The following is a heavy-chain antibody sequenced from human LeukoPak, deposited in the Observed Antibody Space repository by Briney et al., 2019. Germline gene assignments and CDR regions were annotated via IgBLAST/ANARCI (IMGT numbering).Heavy chain of an antibody. D-gene: IGHD6-13*01. CDR1: GGSISSYY. CDR2: IYYSGST. CDR3: ARGPGYSSSWYLPYYYYMDV. J-gene: IGHJ6*03. V-gene: IGHV4-59*01. Sequence: SETLSLTCTVSGGSISSYYWSWIRQPPGKGLEWIGYIYYSGSTNYNPSLKSRVTISVDTSKNQFSLKLSSVTAADTAVYYCARGPGYSSSWYLPYYYYMDVWGKGTTVTISS.